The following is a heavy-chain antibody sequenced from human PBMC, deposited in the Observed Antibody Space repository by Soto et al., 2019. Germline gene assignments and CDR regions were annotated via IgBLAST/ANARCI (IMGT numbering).Heavy chain of an antibody. V-gene: IGHV1-69*01. J-gene: IGHJ1*01. CDR1: GGTFSSYA. CDR3: ASPAHIVGATGYFQH. CDR2: IIPIFGTA. Sequence: QVQLVQSGAEVKKPGSSVKVSCKASGGTFSSYAISWVRQAPGQGLEWMGGIIPIFGTANYAQKFQVRVTITADESTSTAYMELSSLRSEDTAVYYCASPAHIVGATGYFQHWGQGTLVTVSS. D-gene: IGHD1-26*01.